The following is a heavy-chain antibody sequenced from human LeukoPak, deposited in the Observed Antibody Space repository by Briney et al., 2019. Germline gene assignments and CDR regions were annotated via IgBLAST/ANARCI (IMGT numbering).Heavy chain of an antibody. CDR1: GGSIGSYF. J-gene: IGHJ4*02. D-gene: IGHD5-24*01. Sequence: SETLSLTSTISGGSIGSYFWNWIRQSPGKGLQWIGYINYSGSTNYNPSLESRVSISVDTSKNQVSLRLRSVTAADTAVYYCARSGWLQFDYFDYWGQGILVTVSS. CDR2: INYSGST. CDR3: ARSGWLQFDYFDY. V-gene: IGHV4-59*01.